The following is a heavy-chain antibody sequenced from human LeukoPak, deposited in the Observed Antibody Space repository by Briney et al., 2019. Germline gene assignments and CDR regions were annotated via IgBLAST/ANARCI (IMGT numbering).Heavy chain of an antibody. CDR3: ARIGIAVPGFDF. V-gene: IGHV4-34*01. Sequence: PSETLSLTCAVSRGSFNVYYWSSIRQPPRKGLGWVGEYNYSGFTNYNLSIKSRVAISVHTTQNQFSLNLTSVTAADTAVYYCARIGIAVPGFDFWGQGSLVTVSS. CDR2: YNYSGFT. J-gene: IGHJ4*02. CDR1: RGSFNVYY. D-gene: IGHD6-19*01.